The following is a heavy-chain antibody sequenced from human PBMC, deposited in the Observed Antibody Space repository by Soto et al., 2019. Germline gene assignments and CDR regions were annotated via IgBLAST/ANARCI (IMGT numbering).Heavy chain of an antibody. Sequence: PGGSLRLSCAASGFTFSSYAMSWVRQAPGKGLEWVSAISGSGGSTYYADSVKGRFTISRDNSKNTLYLQMNSLRAKDTAVYYCAKDRGYYGSGSYGGEIYYYYGMDVWGQGTTVTVSS. CDR3: AKDRGYYGSGSYGGEIYYYYGMDV. V-gene: IGHV3-23*01. D-gene: IGHD3-10*01. CDR1: GFTFSSYA. CDR2: ISGSGGST. J-gene: IGHJ6*02.